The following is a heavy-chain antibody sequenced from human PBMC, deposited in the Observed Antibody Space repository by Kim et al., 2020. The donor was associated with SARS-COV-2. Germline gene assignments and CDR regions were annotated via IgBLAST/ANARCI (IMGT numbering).Heavy chain of an antibody. D-gene: IGHD2-2*01. V-gene: IGHV4-34*01. Sequence: SETLSLTCAVYGDSFSGYYWSWIRQPPGKGLEWIGEINHSGTTNYNPSLRSRVTISVDTSKNQFSLKLSSVTAADTAVYFCARVFLKGGQRAIVVVPAAGYWYFDLWGRGTLVTVSS. J-gene: IGHJ2*01. CDR3: ARVFLKGGQRAIVVVPAAGYWYFDL. CDR1: GDSFSGYY. CDR2: INHSGTT.